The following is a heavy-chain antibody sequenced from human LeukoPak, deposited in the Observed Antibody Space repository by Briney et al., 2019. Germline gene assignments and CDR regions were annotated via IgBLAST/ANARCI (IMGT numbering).Heavy chain of an antibody. D-gene: IGHD1-26*01. CDR2: IYPGDSDT. Sequence: GESLQISCKGSGYSFTSYWIGWGRQLPGKGLEWMGIIYPGDSDTRYSPSRQGQVTISADKSISTGYLQWSSLKASDTAMYYCARHGVVGATTDYFDYWGQGTLVTVSS. CDR1: GYSFTSYW. CDR3: ARHGVVGATTDYFDY. J-gene: IGHJ4*02. V-gene: IGHV5-51*01.